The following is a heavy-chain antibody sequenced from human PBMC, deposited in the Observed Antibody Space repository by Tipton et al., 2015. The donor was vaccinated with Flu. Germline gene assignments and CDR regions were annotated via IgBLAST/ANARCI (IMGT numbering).Heavy chain of an antibody. V-gene: IGHV4-31*03. J-gene: IGHJ4*02. CDR3: ACAGHGYYDSSGSDY. Sequence: LTCIVSGGSLSSCGYYWSWIRQHPGKGLEWIGYIYYSGSTYYNPSLKSRVTISVDTSKNQFSLKLTSVTAADTAVYYCACAGHGYYDSSGSDYWGQGTLVTVSS. CDR2: IYYSGST. D-gene: IGHD3-22*01. CDR1: GGSLSSCGYY.